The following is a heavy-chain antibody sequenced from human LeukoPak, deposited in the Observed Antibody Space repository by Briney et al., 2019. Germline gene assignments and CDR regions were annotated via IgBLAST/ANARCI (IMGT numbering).Heavy chain of an antibody. Sequence: SVKVSCKASGGTFSSYTISWVRQAPGQGLEWMGRIIPILGIANYAQKFRGRVTITADKSTSTAYMELSSLRSEDTAVYYCSRLNCSGGGCYGGGFYYWGQGTLVTVSS. D-gene: IGHD2-15*01. CDR1: GGTFSSYT. V-gene: IGHV1-69*02. CDR2: IIPILGIA. CDR3: SRLNCSGGGCYGGGFYY. J-gene: IGHJ4*02.